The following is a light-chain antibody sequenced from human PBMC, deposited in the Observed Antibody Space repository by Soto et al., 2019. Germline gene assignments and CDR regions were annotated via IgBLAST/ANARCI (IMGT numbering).Light chain of an antibody. Sequence: QSVLTQPPSVSGAPGQRVTISCTGSSSYIGAGYDVHWYQQLPGTAPKLLIYANTNRPSGVTDRFSGSKSGTSASLAITGLQAEDEADYYCQSYDDSLGGHVIFGGGTQLTVL. CDR1: SSYIGAGYD. CDR3: QSYDDSLGGHVI. V-gene: IGLV1-40*01. J-gene: IGLJ2*01. CDR2: ANT.